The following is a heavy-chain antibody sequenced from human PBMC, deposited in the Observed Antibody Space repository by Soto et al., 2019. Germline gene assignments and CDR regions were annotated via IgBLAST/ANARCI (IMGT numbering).Heavy chain of an antibody. V-gene: IGHV3-15*01. CDR1: GSTFSNAW. J-gene: IGHJ4*02. CDR2: IKSKTDGGTT. D-gene: IGHD1-1*01. CDR3: TTDIPWNNAGLFDY. Sequence: GGSLRLSCAASGSTFSNAWMSWVRQAPGKGLEWVGRIKSKTDGGTTDYAAPVKGRFTISRDDSKNTLYLQMNSLKTEDTAVYYCTTDIPWNNAGLFDYWGQRTLATVSS.